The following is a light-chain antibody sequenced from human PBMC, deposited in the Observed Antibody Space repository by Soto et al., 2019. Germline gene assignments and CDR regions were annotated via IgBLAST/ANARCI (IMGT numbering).Light chain of an antibody. CDR1: RSLVTNY. CDR3: QQYGRSLS. V-gene: IGKV3-20*01. Sequence: ELTQSPCTLSLSPGERATISCRASRSLVTNYLSWYQHIPGQPHRLLISASSSRASVVPDRFSGGGCRKDFPLTSSRQQPEYFTDYYYQQYGRSLSFGPGTKVEIK. CDR2: ASS. J-gene: IGKJ3*01.